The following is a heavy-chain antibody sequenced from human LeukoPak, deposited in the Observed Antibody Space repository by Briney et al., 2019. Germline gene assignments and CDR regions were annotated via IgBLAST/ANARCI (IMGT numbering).Heavy chain of an antibody. CDR3: ATNYNY. CDR1: GFTFDDYD. Sequence: GGSLRLSCVASGFTFDDYDMHWVRQAPGKGLEWVAFINWNGDNSHYADSVKGRFTISRDNSKNSLFLQMNGLRIEDTALYYCATNYNYWGRGTLVTVSS. J-gene: IGHJ4*02. CDR2: INWNGDNS. V-gene: IGHV3-43*01.